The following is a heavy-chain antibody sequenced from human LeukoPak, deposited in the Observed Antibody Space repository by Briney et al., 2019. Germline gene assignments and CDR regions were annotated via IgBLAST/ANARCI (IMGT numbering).Heavy chain of an antibody. V-gene: IGHV4-59*08. CDR3: ARLSKDTVVLPAAMAHYFDY. CDR2: IYYSGST. Sequence: PSETLSLTCTVSGGSISGYYWSWIRQPPGKGLQFIGYIYYSGSTNYNPSLATRVTTSVDTSKHQFSPTLTSVTASDTGVYYWARLSKDTVVLPAAMAHYFDYWGQGTLVTVSS. J-gene: IGHJ4*02. CDR1: GGSISGYY. D-gene: IGHD2-2*01.